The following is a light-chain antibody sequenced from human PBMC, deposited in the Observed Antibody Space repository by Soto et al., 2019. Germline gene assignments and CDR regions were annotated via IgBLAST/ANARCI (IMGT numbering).Light chain of an antibody. V-gene: IGKV3-11*01. J-gene: IGKJ2*01. CDR3: QQRSNWSET. CDR1: QSVSSH. Sequence: EIQMTQSPATLSVSPGERVTLSCRASQSVSSHLAWFQQRPGQAPRLLIYDTSNWATGIPVRFSGSGSGTDFTLTISSLEPEDFAAYYCQQRSNWSETFGQGTKVDIK. CDR2: DTS.